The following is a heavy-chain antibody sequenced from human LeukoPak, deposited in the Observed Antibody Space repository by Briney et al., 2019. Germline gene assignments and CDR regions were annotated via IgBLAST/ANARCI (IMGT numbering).Heavy chain of an antibody. J-gene: IGHJ3*02. D-gene: IGHD3-10*01. V-gene: IGHV3-48*03. CDR1: GFTFSSYE. CDR3: AGELWDI. Sequence: GGSLRLSCAASGFTFSSYEMNWVRQAPGKGLEWVSYISSSGGTIYYVDSVKGRFTISRDNAKNSLYLQMDSLRAEDTAVYYCAGELWDIWGQGTMVTVSS. CDR2: ISSSGGTI.